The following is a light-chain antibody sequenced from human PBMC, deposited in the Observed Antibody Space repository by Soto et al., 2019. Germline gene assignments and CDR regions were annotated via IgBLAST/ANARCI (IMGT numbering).Light chain of an antibody. Sequence: EIELTQPPSTLSCSLGERATPDCRASENVYEYLAWYQQKPGQTTRLLIYDASTRATAKTERFSGSGSGTDFTLTISRLEPEDFAVYYCHQYDSIVQTFGPGN. V-gene: IGKV3-20*01. CDR2: DAS. CDR1: ENVYEY. J-gene: IGKJ1*01. CDR3: HQYDSIVQT.